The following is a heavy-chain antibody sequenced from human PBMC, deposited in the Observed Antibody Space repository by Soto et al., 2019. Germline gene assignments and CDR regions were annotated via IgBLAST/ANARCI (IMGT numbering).Heavy chain of an antibody. CDR1: GFTFSDYY. CDR2: ISSSGSTI. D-gene: IGHD2-2*01. V-gene: IGHV3-11*01. Sequence: GGSLRLSCAASGFTFSDYYMSWIRQAPGKGLEWVSYISSSGSTIYYADSVKGRFTISRDNAKNSLSLQMNSLRVEDSAVYYCVRRIVVVPSIMGGFDYWGQGTLVTVSS. CDR3: VRRIVVVPSIMGGFDY. J-gene: IGHJ4*02.